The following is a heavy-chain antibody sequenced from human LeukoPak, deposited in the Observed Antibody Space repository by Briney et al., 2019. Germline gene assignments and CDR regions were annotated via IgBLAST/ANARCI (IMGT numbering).Heavy chain of an antibody. CDR3: AKDSGGYYTIITDFDY. V-gene: IGHV3-23*01. CDR2: ITGSGDST. D-gene: IGHD3-3*01. J-gene: IGHJ4*02. Sequence: GGSLRLSCAVSGFTFSSYAMNWVHQAPGKGLEWVSAITGSGDSTYYADSVKGRFTISRDNSKNTLYLQMNSLRAEDTAVYYCAKDSGGYYTIITDFDYWGQGTLVTVSS. CDR1: GFTFSSYA.